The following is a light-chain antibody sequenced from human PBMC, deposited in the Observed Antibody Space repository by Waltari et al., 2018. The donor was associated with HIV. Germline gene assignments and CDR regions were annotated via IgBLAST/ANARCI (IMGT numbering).Light chain of an antibody. CDR1: SSNIGSNT. V-gene: IGLV1-44*01. Sequence: QSVLTQPPSASGTPGQRVTISCSGSSSNIGSNTVNWYQQLPGTAPKLLIYSNNQRPSGGADRFSGSKSGTSASLAISGLQYEDEADYYCAAWDDSLNGVVFGGGTKLTVL. J-gene: IGLJ2*01. CDR2: SNN. CDR3: AAWDDSLNGVV.